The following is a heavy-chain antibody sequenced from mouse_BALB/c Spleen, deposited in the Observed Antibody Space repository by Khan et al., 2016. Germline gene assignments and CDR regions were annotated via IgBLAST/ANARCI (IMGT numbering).Heavy chain of an antibody. D-gene: IGHD1-1*01. V-gene: IGHV9-3-1*01. CDR3: ARYRYYYGSSKYFDV. J-gene: IGHJ1*01. CDR2: INTYTGEP. CDR1: GYTFTNYG. Sequence: QIQLVQSGPELKKPGETVKISCKASGYTFTNYGMNWVKQAPGKDLKWMGWINTYTGEPTYADDFKGRFAFSLENSASTAYLQINNLRNEDTATYFCARYRYYYGSSKYFDVWGAGTTVTVSS.